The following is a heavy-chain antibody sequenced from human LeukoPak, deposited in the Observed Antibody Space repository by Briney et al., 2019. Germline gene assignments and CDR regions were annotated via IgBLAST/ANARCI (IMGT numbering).Heavy chain of an antibody. CDR1: GGSISSSSYY. CDR3: ARRALTVAGGYYYYYYYMDV. Sequence: SETLSLTCTVSGGSISSSSYYWGWIRQPPGKGLEWIGSIYYSGSTYYNPSLKSRVTISVDTSKNQFSLKLSSVTAADTAVYYCARRALTVAGGYYYYYYYMDVWGKGTTVTISS. J-gene: IGHJ6*03. CDR2: IYYSGST. V-gene: IGHV4-39*07. D-gene: IGHD6-19*01.